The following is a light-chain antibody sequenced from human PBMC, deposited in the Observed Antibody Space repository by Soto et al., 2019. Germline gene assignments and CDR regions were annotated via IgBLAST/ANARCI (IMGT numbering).Light chain of an antibody. V-gene: IGLV3-21*04. CDR1: NIGSKS. Sequence: SYELTQPPSVSVAPGKTARITCGGTNIGSKSENWYQQQPGQAPVLVIYYDSDRPSGLPERFYGSNSGNTATLTISSVEAGDEADYYCQVWDSSSDPVVFGGGTKLTVL. J-gene: IGLJ2*01. CDR2: YDS. CDR3: QVWDSSSDPVV.